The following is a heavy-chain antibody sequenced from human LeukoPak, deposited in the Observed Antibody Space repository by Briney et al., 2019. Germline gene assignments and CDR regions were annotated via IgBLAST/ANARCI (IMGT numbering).Heavy chain of an antibody. D-gene: IGHD3-3*01. CDR1: GYTFTSYG. V-gene: IGHV1-18*04. CDR3: ARVGYYDFWSGRLDYFDY. Sequence: GASVKVSCKASGYTFTSYGICWVRQAPGQGLEWMGWISAYNGNTNYAQKLQGRVTMTTDTSTSTAYMELRSLRSDDTAVYYCARVGYYDFWSGRLDYFDYWGQGTLVTVSS. J-gene: IGHJ4*02. CDR2: ISAYNGNT.